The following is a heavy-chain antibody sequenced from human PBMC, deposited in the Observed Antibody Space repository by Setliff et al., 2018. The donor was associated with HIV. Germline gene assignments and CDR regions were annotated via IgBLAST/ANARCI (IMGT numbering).Heavy chain of an antibody. CDR1: GFTFSTYS. CDR2: ISSSSSYI. V-gene: IGHV3-21*01. D-gene: IGHD3-16*01. Sequence: PGGSLRLSCVASGFTFSTYSMNWVRQAPGKGLEWVSSISSSSSYIYYADSLKGRFTISRDNAKNSLYLQMNSLRAEDTAVYYCALYFWGTPSWGQGALVTVSS. CDR3: ALYFWGTPS. J-gene: IGHJ4*02.